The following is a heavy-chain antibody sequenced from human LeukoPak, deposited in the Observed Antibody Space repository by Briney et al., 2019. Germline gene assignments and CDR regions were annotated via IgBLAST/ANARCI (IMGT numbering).Heavy chain of an antibody. CDR1: GGSFSGYY. J-gene: IGHJ1*01. CDR3: ASVVVVAATSRAEYFQH. V-gene: IGHV4-34*01. D-gene: IGHD2-15*01. CDR2: INHSGST. Sequence: SETLSLTCAAYGGSFSGYYWSWIRQPPGKGLEWIGEINHSGSTNYNPSLKSRVTISVDTSKNQFSLKLSSVTAADTAVYYCASVVVVAATSRAEYFQHWGQGTLVTVSS.